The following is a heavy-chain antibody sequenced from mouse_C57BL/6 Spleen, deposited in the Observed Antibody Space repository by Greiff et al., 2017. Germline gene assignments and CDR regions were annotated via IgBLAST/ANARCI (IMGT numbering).Heavy chain of an antibody. D-gene: IGHD2-4*01. CDR3: ARMGLRPYYYAMDY. J-gene: IGHJ4*01. V-gene: IGHV1-55*01. CDR2: IYPGSGST. CDR1: GYTFTSYW. Sequence: QVQLQQSGAELVKPGASVKMSCKASGYTFTSYWITWVKQRPGQGLEWIGDIYPGSGSTNYNEKFKSKATLTVDTSSSTAYMQLSSLTSEDSADYYCARMGLRPYYYAMDYWGQGTSVTVSS.